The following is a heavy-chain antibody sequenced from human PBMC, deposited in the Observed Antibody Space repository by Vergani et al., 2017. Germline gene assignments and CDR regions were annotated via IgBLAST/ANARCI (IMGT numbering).Heavy chain of an antibody. CDR1: GGPLSSYY. J-gene: IGHJ4*02. D-gene: IGHD3-10*01. Sequence: QVQLPESGPGLVKPSETLSLTCTVSGGPLSSYYWSWIRQPPGKGLEWIGYIYYSGSTNYNPSLKSRVTISVDTSKNQFSLKLSSVTAADTAVYYCAGRDSYGSGSYYIGYWGQGTLVTVSS. V-gene: IGHV4-59*01. CDR2: IYYSGST. CDR3: AGRDSYGSGSYYIGY.